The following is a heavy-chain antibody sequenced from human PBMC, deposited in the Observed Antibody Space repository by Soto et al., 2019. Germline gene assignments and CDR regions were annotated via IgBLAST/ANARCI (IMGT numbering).Heavy chain of an antibody. CDR1: GVSISSGGYY. Sequence: SETLSLTCTVPGVSISSGGYYWSWIRQHPGKGLEWIGYIYYSGSTYYIPSLKSRVTISVDTSKNQFSLKLSSVTAADTAVYYCARDHLMAFDIWGQGTMVTVSS. J-gene: IGHJ3*02. V-gene: IGHV4-31*03. CDR3: ARDHLMAFDI. CDR2: IYYSGST.